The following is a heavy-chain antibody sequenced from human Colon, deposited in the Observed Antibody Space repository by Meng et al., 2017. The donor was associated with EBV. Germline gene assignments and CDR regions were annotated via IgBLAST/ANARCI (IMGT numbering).Heavy chain of an antibody. V-gene: IGHV4-31*03. D-gene: IGHD3-10*01. CDR2: IHSSGST. CDR1: GNSTTRVCFD. CDR3: ARAAYGSGSPLGESWFDP. Sequence: PGPVTPSLTLPLPLPYTGNSTTRVCFDWSWIRQHPGKGQERQGYIHSSGSTYFNPSLRSRRTISVDTSKNQFSLKLSSVTAADTAVYYCARAAYGSGSPLGESWFDPWGQGTLVTVSS. J-gene: IGHJ5*02.